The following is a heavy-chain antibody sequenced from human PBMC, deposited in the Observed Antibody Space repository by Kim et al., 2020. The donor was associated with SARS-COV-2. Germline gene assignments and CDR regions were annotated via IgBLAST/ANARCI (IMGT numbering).Heavy chain of an antibody. CDR3: AKLVDTAMVFDY. Sequence: YYAESVKGRFTISRDNSKNTLYLQMNSLRAEDTAVYYCAKLVDTAMVFDYWGQGTLVTVSS. J-gene: IGHJ4*02. V-gene: IGHV3-30*02. D-gene: IGHD5-18*01.